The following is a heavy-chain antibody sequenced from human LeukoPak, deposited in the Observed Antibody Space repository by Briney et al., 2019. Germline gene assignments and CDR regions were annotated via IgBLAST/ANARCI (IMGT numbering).Heavy chain of an antibody. V-gene: IGHV3-74*01. CDR2: INSDGSST. CDR3: ARGRGLYGMDV. Sequence: GGSLRLSCAASGFTFSSYWVPWVRQAPGKGLVWVSRINSDGSSTSYADSVKGRFTISRDNAKNALYLQMNSLRAEDTAVYYCARGRGLYGMDVWGKGTTVTVSS. CDR1: GFTFSSYW. J-gene: IGHJ6*04.